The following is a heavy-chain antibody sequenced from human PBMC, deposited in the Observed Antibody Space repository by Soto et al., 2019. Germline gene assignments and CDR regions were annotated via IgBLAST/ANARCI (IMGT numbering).Heavy chain of an antibody. J-gene: IGHJ4*02. CDR2: LNSHDGLT. CDR3: TRGGYNEGGFDY. Sequence: PGGSLRLSCAASGFTFNSYDMNWVRQAPGKGLEWVSSLNSHDGLTHYADSVKGCFAISRDNAKNSLYLQMNSLRVEDTAVYYCTRGGYNEGGFDYWGQGKLVTVSS. V-gene: IGHV3-21*01. CDR1: GFTFNSYD. D-gene: IGHD5-12*01.